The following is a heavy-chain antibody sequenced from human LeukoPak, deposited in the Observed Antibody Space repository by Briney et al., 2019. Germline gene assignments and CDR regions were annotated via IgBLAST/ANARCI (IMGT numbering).Heavy chain of an antibody. J-gene: IGHJ6*03. CDR2: ISAQHGQT. D-gene: IGHD2-8*01. CDR1: GYRENFYG. Sequence: VASVKVSCKPSGYRENFYGITWVRQVAGRGLEWMGWISAQHGQTEYAPNSQDRVTMTTDTYTNTSYMELRSLRSDDTAVYYCARGGLRVMVSRLYYMDVWGKGTTVTVSS. CDR3: ARGGLRVMVSRLYYMDV. V-gene: IGHV1-18*01.